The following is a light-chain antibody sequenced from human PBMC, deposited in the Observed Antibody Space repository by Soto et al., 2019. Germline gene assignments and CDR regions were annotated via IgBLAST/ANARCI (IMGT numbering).Light chain of an antibody. CDR2: GAS. J-gene: IGKJ1*01. Sequence: DIQMTQSPSSLSASVGDRVTITCRESQSVSFFLSWYQQTEGRAPKLXIWGASNLLSGVPARFSGSRAGTECTLVISGLQPDDFETDECQEALNEPWTFGQGTKVDIK. V-gene: IGKV1-39*01. CDR1: QSVSFF. CDR3: QEALNEPWT.